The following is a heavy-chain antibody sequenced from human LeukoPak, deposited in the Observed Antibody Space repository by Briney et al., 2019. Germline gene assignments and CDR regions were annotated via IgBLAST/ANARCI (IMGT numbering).Heavy chain of an antibody. CDR1: GGSISSSSYY. CDR2: IYYSGST. Sequence: SETLSLTCTVPGGSISSSSYYWGWIRQPPGKGLEWTGSIYYSGSTYYNPSLKSRVTISVDTSKNQFSLKLSSVTAADTAVYYCARLLGCSGGSCYFNFDYWGQGTLVTVSS. D-gene: IGHD2-15*01. J-gene: IGHJ4*02. V-gene: IGHV4-39*01. CDR3: ARLLGCSGGSCYFNFDY.